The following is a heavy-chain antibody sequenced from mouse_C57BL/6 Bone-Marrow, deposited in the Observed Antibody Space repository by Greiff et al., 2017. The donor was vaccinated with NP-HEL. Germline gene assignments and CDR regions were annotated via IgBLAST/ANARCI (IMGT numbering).Heavy chain of an antibody. D-gene: IGHD1-1*01. CDR3: TATTVVAKGDYYAMDY. J-gene: IGHJ4*01. V-gene: IGHV14-4*01. CDR2: IDPENGDT. Sequence: VQLQQSGAELVRPGASVKLSCTASGFNIKDDYMHWVKQRPEQGLEWIGWIDPENGDTEYASKFQGKATITADTSSNTAYLRLSSLTSEDTAVYYCTATTVVAKGDYYAMDYWGQGTSVTVSS. CDR1: GFNIKDDY.